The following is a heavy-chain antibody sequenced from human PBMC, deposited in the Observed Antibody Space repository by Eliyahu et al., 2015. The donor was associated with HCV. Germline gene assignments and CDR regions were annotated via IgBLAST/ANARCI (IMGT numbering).Heavy chain of an antibody. D-gene: IGHD5-18*01. CDR2: IIPIFGTA. CDR1: GGTFSRYA. Sequence: QVQLVQSGAEVKKPGSSVKVSCKASGGTFSRYAISXVRXAPGXGLEWMGGIIPIFGTANYAQKFQGRVTITADESTSTAYMELSSLRSEDTAVYYCARSSGVSRLPSYAAGEPEAAMVKGYFDYWGQGTLVTVSS. V-gene: IGHV1-69*01. CDR3: ARSSGVSRLPSYAAGEPEAAMVKGYFDY. J-gene: IGHJ4*02.